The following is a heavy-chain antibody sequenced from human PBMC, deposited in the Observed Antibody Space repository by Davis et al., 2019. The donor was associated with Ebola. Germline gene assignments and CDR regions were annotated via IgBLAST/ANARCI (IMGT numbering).Heavy chain of an antibody. J-gene: IGHJ6*02. CDR3: ARHAAAAGEKYYYYYGMDV. V-gene: IGHV4-34*01. Sequence: PSETLSLTCAVYGGSFSGYYWSWIRQPPGKGLEWIGEINHSGNTYYSPSLKSRVTISVDTSKNQFSLKLSSVTAADTAVYYCARHAAAAGEKYYYYYGMDVWGQGTTVTVSS. CDR2: INHSGNT. D-gene: IGHD6-13*01. CDR1: GGSFSGYY.